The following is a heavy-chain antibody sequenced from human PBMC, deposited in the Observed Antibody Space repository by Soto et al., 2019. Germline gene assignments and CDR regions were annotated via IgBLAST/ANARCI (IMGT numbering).Heavy chain of an antibody. Sequence: SETLSLTCTVSGGSISTGGYYWNWIRQHPGKGLEWIGYIYYSGNTYYNPSLKSRVTMSVDTSKNQFSLKLSSVTAADTAVYYCARGRKDYDFWSDSASNWFDPRGQGTLVTVSS. V-gene: IGHV4-31*03. J-gene: IGHJ5*02. CDR1: GGSISTGGYY. CDR3: ARGRKDYDFWSDSASNWFDP. CDR2: IYYSGNT. D-gene: IGHD3-3*01.